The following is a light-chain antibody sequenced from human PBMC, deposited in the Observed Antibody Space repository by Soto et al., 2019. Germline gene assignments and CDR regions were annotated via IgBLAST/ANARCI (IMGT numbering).Light chain of an antibody. CDR1: QSISSY. J-gene: IGKJ1*01. CDR2: AAS. Sequence: DIQMTQSPSSLSASVGDRVTITCRASQSISSYLNWYQQKPGKAPKLLIYAASSLQSGVPSRFSSSGSGTDFTLTISSLPPEDFATYYCQQSYSTPTTFGQGPKVEIK. V-gene: IGKV1-39*01. CDR3: QQSYSTPTT.